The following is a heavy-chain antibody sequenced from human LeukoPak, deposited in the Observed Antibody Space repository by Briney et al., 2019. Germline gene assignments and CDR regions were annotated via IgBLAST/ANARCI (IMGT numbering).Heavy chain of an antibody. J-gene: IGHJ4*02. V-gene: IGHV3-21*01. Sequence: GGSLRLSCAATGFTFSSYSMNWVRQAPGKGLEWVSSISSSSSSYIYYADSVKGRFTISRDNAKNSLYLQMNSLRAEDTAVYYCARDIAVGCRDGVCRDYWGQGTLVTVSS. CDR1: GFTFSSYS. CDR2: ISSSSSSYI. CDR3: ARDIAVGCRDGVCRDY. D-gene: IGHD5-24*01.